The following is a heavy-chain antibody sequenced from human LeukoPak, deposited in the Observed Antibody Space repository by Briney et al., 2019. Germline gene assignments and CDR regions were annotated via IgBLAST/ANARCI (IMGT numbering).Heavy chain of an antibody. Sequence: GSLRLSCAASGFTISNYNMNWVRQPPGKGLQWVSYISSSSNIIYYADSVKGRFTISRDNAKNSLFLQMNSLRAEDTAVYYCARDFAREFTIDYWGQGTLVTVSS. V-gene: IGHV3-48*01. J-gene: IGHJ4*02. D-gene: IGHD3-10*01. CDR3: ARDFAREFTIDY. CDR1: GFTISNYN. CDR2: ISSSSNII.